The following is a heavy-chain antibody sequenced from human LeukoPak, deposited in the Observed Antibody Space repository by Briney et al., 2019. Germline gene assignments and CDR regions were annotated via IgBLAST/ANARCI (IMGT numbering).Heavy chain of an antibody. CDR3: VKDPGWRWLQLGDFDS. V-gene: IGHV3-64D*09. D-gene: IGHD5-24*01. CDR2: ISSNGGST. Sequence: PGGSLRHSCSASGFTFSSYAMHWVRQAPGKGLEYVSAISSNGGSTYYADSVKGRFTISRDNSKNTLYLQMSSLRAEDTAVYYCVKDPGWRWLQLGDFDSCGQGTLVTVSS. CDR1: GFTFSSYA. J-gene: IGHJ4*02.